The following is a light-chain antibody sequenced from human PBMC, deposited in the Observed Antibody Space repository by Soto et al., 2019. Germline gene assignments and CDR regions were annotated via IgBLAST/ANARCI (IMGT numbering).Light chain of an antibody. V-gene: IGLV1-51*01. CDR2: DNN. CDR1: SSNIGNNY. J-gene: IGLJ2*01. Sequence: QSVLTQPPSVSAAPGQKVTISCSGSSSNIGNNYVSWYQQLPGTAPKLLIYDNNKRPSGIPDRFSGSKSGTSATLGITGLQTGDEADYYCGTWDNSLSAHVVFGGGTKLPVL. CDR3: GTWDNSLSAHVV.